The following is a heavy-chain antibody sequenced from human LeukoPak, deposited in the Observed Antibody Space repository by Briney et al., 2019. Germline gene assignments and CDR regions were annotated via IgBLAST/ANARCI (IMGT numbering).Heavy chain of an antibody. D-gene: IGHD6-13*01. CDR2: INHSGST. J-gene: IGHJ6*04. V-gene: IGHV4-34*01. CDR3: ARTAAGLAMGDYYYGMAV. CDR1: GGSFSGYY. Sequence: SETLSLTCAVYGGSFSGYYWSWIRQPPGKGLEWIGEINHSGSTNYNPSLKSRVTISVDTSKNQFSLKLSSVTAADTAVYYCARTAAGLAMGDYYYGMAVWGKGTTVTVSS.